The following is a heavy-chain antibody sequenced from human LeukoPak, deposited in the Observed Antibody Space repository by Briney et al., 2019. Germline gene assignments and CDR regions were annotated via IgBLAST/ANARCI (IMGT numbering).Heavy chain of an antibody. V-gene: IGHV3-21*01. CDR2: ISSSSSYI. D-gene: IGHD6-19*01. CDR3: ARGSSGWSR. Sequence: GGSLRLSCAASGFTFAEYTMHWVRQAPGKGLEWVSSISSSSSYIYYADSVKGRFTISRDNAKNSLYLQMNSLRAEDTAVYYCARGSSGWSRWGQGTLVTVSS. CDR1: GFTFAEYT. J-gene: IGHJ1*01.